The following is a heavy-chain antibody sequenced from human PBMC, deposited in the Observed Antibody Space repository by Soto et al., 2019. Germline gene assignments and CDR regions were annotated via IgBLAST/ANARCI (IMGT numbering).Heavy chain of an antibody. Sequence: LRLSCTPFGFNFDAYAMSWVRQAPGKGLEWVSAVTATAESAYYTDSVRGRFIITRDNSDNMLYLQMSSLRVEDTAIYFCARGRYYDSPQDLWGRGTQVTAPQ. J-gene: IGHJ5*02. V-gene: IGHV3-23*01. D-gene: IGHD3-10*01. CDR3: ARGRYYDSPQDL. CDR2: VTATAESA. CDR1: GFNFDAYA.